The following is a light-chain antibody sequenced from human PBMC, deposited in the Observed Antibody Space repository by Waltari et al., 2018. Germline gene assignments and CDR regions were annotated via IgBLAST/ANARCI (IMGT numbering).Light chain of an antibody. CDR2: EVS. J-gene: IGLJ1*01. CDR3: SSYAGSNNYV. V-gene: IGLV2-8*01. Sequence: QSALTQPPSASGSPGQSVTISCTGTSSDVGGYHYVSWYQQHPGKAPKLMIYEVSKRPSGVPERFSGSKSCNTASLTVSGLQVEDEADYYCSSYAGSNNYVFGTGTKVTVL. CDR1: SSDVGGYHY.